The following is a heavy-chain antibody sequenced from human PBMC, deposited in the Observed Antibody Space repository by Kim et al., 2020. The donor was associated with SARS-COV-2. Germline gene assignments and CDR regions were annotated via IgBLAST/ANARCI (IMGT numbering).Heavy chain of an antibody. CDR3: ARVGGDYYGSGSYQYYYYYMDV. CDR2: INAGNGNT. CDR1: GYTFTSYA. Sequence: ASVKVSCKASGYTFTSYAMHWVRQAPGQRLEWMGWINAGNGNTKYSQKFQGRVTITRDTSASTAYMELSSLRSEDTAVYYCARVGGDYYGSGSYQYYYYYMDVWGKGTTVTVSS. V-gene: IGHV1-3*01. D-gene: IGHD3-10*01. J-gene: IGHJ6*03.